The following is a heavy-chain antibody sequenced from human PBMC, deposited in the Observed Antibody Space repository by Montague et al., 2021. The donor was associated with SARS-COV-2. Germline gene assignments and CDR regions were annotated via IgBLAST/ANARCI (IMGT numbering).Heavy chain of an antibody. Sequence: SETLSLTCSVSGGSISGHYWSWIRQPPGKGLEWIGNFDHSGDTKYNPSLKSRATISVDTSKNHFALRLSSVTAADTAVYYCARVFRIELWQTNWYFGLWGRGTLVTVSS. CDR2: FDHSGDT. D-gene: IGHD3-16*01. J-gene: IGHJ2*01. V-gene: IGHV4-59*11. CDR1: GGSISGHY. CDR3: ARVFRIELWQTNWYFGL.